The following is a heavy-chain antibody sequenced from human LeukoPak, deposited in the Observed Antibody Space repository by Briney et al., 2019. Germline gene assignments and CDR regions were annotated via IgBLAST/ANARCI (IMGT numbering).Heavy chain of an antibody. V-gene: IGHV3-7*01. CDR3: TRGGAARNYYYVDV. D-gene: IGHD5-18*01. Sequence: GGSLRLSCAASGFTFSSYWMTWVRQAPGKGLEWVANIKPDGNEKYYVDSVKGRFTISRDNAENSLYLQMNSLRPEDTAVYYCTRGGAARNYYYVDVWGKGTTVTVSS. J-gene: IGHJ6*03. CDR2: IKPDGNEK. CDR1: GFTFSSYW.